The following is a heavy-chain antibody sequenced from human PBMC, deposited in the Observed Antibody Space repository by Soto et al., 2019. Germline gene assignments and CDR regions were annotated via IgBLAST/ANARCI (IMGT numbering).Heavy chain of an antibody. CDR3: ARGNGWYLP. J-gene: IGHJ5*02. CDR2: IHDSGST. CDR1: GGSINNYF. V-gene: IGHV4-59*01. D-gene: IGHD6-19*01. Sequence: SETLSLTCTVSGGSINNYFWSWVRQPPGKGLEWIGYIHDSGSTSYNPSLKSRVTMSLDTPKNQFSLNLNSVTAADTAVYYCARGNGWYLPWGQGTLVTVSS.